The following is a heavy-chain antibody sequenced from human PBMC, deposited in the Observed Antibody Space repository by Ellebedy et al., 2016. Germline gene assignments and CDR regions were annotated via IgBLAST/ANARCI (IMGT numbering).Heavy chain of an antibody. V-gene: IGHV3-11*01. CDR2: ISSSGSTI. J-gene: IGHJ4*02. D-gene: IGHD3-22*01. CDR1: GFTFSDYY. CDR3: ARDPLLHYYDSSGSFDY. Sequence: GGSLRLSXAASGFTFSDYYMSWIRQAPGKGLEWVSYISSSGSTIYYADSVKGRFTISRDNAKNSLYLQMNSLRAEDTAVYYCARDPLLHYYDSSGSFDYWGQGTLVTVSS.